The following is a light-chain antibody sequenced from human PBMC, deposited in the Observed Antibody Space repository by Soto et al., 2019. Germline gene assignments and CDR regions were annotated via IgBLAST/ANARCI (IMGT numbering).Light chain of an antibody. Sequence: DIQMTQSPSTLSASIGDRVTITCRASQSISSWLAWYQQKPGKVPKLLIYRASTLESGVPSRFSGNGSGTEFTLTINSLQPDDFATYYCQHYNSEGTFGQGTKVEIK. CDR1: QSISSW. J-gene: IGKJ1*01. CDR3: QHYNSEGT. V-gene: IGKV1-5*03. CDR2: RAS.